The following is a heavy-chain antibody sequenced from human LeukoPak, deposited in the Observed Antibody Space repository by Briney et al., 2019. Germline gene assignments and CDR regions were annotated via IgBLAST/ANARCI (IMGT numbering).Heavy chain of an antibody. V-gene: IGHV4-34*01. Sequence: SETLSLTCAVYGGSFSGYYWNWIRQPPGKGLEWIGEINHSRSTNYNPSLKSRVTISVDTSKNQFSLKLSSVTAADTAVYYCARGGADSSGWQGYHTNYYYYGMDVWGQGTTVTVSS. CDR3: ARGGADSSGWQGYHTNYYYYGMDV. J-gene: IGHJ6*02. D-gene: IGHD6-19*01. CDR1: GGSFSGYY. CDR2: INHSRST.